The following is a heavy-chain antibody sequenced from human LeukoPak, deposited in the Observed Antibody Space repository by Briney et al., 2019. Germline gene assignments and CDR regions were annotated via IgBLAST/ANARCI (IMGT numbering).Heavy chain of an antibody. Sequence: SETLSLTCTVSGGSFDNEMFYWAWIRQPPGKGLQWIASVHQRGSIYDNPSLKNRVIISLDTSKNQFFLTLSSVTAADVAVYYCARQAGIGFDLWGQGTLVGVSS. V-gene: IGHV4-39*01. CDR1: GGSFDNEMFY. CDR2: VHQRGSI. CDR3: ARQAGIGFDL. D-gene: IGHD3-10*01. J-gene: IGHJ5*02.